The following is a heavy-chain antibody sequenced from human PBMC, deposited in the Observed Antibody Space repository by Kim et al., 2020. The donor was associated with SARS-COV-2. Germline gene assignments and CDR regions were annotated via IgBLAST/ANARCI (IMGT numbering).Heavy chain of an antibody. CDR2: IWYDGSNK. D-gene: IGHD3-22*01. V-gene: IGHV3-33*01. CDR3: ARVGQAKIKGSSGYREGCGMDV. Sequence: GGSLRLSCAASGFTFSSYGMHWVRQAPGKGLEWVAVIWYDGSNKYYADSVKGRFTISRDNSKNTLYLQMNSLRAEDTAVYYCARVGQAKIKGSSGYREGCGMDVWGQGTTVTVSS. J-gene: IGHJ6*02. CDR1: GFTFSSYG.